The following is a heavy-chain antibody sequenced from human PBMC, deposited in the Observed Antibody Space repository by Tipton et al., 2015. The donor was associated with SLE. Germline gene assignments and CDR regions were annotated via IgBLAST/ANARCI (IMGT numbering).Heavy chain of an antibody. CDR1: GGSFSGYY. Sequence: TLSLTCAVYGGSFSGYYWSWIRQPPGKGLEWIGEMDHSGITNYNPSLKSRVTMSVDTSKNQFSLNLSSVTAADTAVYYCARLVTKRAWFDPWGQGTLVTVSS. J-gene: IGHJ5*02. D-gene: IGHD6-13*01. CDR3: ARLVTKRAWFDP. V-gene: IGHV4-34*01. CDR2: MDHSGIT.